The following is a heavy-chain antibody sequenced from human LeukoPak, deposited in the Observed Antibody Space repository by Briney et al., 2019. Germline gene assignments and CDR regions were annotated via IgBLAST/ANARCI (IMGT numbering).Heavy chain of an antibody. V-gene: IGHV1-18*01. D-gene: IGHD2-2*01. J-gene: IGHJ6*02. Sequence: ASVTVSCKASGYTFTSYGISWVRPAPGQGLEWMGWISAYNGNTNDAQKLQGRVTMTTDTSTSTAYMELRSLRSDDTAVYYCARDRLIVVVPAAIYYYYGMDVWGQGTTVTVSS. CDR3: ARDRLIVVVPAAIYYYYGMDV. CDR1: GYTFTSYG. CDR2: ISAYNGNT.